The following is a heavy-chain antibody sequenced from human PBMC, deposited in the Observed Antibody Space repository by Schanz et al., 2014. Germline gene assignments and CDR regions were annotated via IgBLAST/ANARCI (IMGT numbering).Heavy chain of an antibody. CDR2: ISYDGNNK. J-gene: IGHJ6*02. CDR3: AKQFLSYYFYGMDV. V-gene: IGHV3-30*04. Sequence: QVQLVESGGGVVQPGRSLRLSCAASGFTFSSYAMHWVRQAPGKGLEWVALISYDGNNKYYADSVKGRFTISRDNSKNTVYLQMDSLRPEDTAVYYCAKQFLSYYFYGMDVWGQGTTVSVSS. D-gene: IGHD4-4*01. CDR1: GFTFSSYA.